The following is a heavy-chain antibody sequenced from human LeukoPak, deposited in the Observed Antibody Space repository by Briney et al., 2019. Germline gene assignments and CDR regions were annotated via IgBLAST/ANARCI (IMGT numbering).Heavy chain of an antibody. CDR1: RFTFSSYT. D-gene: IGHD6-6*01. J-gene: IGHJ4*02. CDR3: ARGEYNSALDY. CDR2: ITGSSSDI. Sequence: PGGSLRLSCAASRFTFSSYTMNWVRRAPGKGLEWVSCITGSSSDIYYADSVKGRFTIPRDNAKNSLYLEMNSLRAEDTAMYYCARGEYNSALDYWGQGTLVTVSS. V-gene: IGHV3-21*01.